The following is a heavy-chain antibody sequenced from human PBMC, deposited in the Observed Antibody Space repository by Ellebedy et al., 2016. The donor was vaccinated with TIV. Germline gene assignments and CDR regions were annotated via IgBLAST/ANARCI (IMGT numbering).Heavy chain of an antibody. Sequence: GESLKISXSASGLTVSDNFMSWVRQAPGKGLEWVSAITGGGGSTYYADSVNGRFTISRDNSKNTLYLQMNNLRSEDTAVYHCARGVIVGGHDAYDIWGQGTMVTVAS. CDR1: GLTVSDNF. CDR3: ARGVIVGGHDAYDI. D-gene: IGHD1-26*01. J-gene: IGHJ3*02. CDR2: ITGGGGST. V-gene: IGHV3-53*01.